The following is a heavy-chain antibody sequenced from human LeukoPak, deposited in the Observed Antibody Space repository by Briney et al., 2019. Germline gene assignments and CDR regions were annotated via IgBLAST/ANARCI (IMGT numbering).Heavy chain of an antibody. CDR1: GFTFSSYA. V-gene: IGHV3-23*01. CDR2: ISGSGGST. D-gene: IGHD6-19*01. CDR3: AKVKIAVAGIRAADAFDI. J-gene: IGHJ3*02. Sequence: PGGSLRLSCAASGFTFSSYAMSWVRQAPGKGLEWVSAISGSGGSTYYADSVKGRFTISRGNSKNTLYLQMNSLRAEDTAVYYCAKVKIAVAGIRAADAFDIWGQGTMVTVSS.